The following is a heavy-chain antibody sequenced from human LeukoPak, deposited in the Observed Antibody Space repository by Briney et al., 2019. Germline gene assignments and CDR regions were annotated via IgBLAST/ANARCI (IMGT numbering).Heavy chain of an antibody. J-gene: IGHJ4*02. V-gene: IGHV4-39*07. CDR2: IYQSGST. CDR3: ARDVYFPDTSGYKDF. D-gene: IGHD3-22*01. CDR1: GGSVSSTSYY. Sequence: SSETLSLTCAVSGGSVSSTSYYWGWIRQPPGKGLEWIGIIYQSGSTYYNPSLKSQVAISLDTSKNQFSLKLSSVTAADTAVYYCARDVYFPDTSGYKDFWGQGALVAVSS.